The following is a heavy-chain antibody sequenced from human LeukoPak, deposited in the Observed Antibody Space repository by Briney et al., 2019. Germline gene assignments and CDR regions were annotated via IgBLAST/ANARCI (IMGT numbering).Heavy chain of an antibody. V-gene: IGHV4-39*07. J-gene: IGHJ4*02. CDR3: ARVVAARGYFDY. CDR2: IYYSGST. CDR1: GGSISSSYY. D-gene: IGHD5-12*01. Sequence: PSGTLSLTCAVSGGSISSSYYWGWIRQPPGQGLEWIGSIYYSGSTYYNPSLKSRVTISVDTSKNQFSLKLSSVTAADTAVYYCARVVAARGYFDYWGQGTLVTVSS.